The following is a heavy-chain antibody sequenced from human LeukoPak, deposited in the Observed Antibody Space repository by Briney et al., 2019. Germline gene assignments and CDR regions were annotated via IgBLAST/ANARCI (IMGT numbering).Heavy chain of an antibody. J-gene: IGHJ4*02. CDR2: IYYSGST. CDR1: GGSFSGYY. V-gene: IGHV4-59*01. D-gene: IGHD3-9*01. Sequence: PSETLSLTCAVYGGSFSGYYWSWIRQPPGKGLEWIGYIYYSGSTDYNPSLKSRVTISVDTSKNQFSLKLSSVTAADTAVYYCARKGLLTGYFDYWGQGTLVTVSS. CDR3: ARKGLLTGYFDY.